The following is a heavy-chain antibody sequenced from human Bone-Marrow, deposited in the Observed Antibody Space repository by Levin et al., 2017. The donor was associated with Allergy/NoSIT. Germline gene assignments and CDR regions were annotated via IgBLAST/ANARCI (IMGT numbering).Heavy chain of an antibody. CDR2: IYSGGST. D-gene: IGHD4-17*01. J-gene: IGHJ4*02. Sequence: PGGSLRLSCAASGFTVSSSYMSWVRQAPGKGLEWVSVIYSGGSTYYADSVKGRFTLSRDNSKNTLYLQMNSLRAEDTAVYYCARDLGYGVTDYWGQGTLVTVSS. V-gene: IGHV3-53*01. CDR3: ARDLGYGVTDY. CDR1: GFTVSSSY.